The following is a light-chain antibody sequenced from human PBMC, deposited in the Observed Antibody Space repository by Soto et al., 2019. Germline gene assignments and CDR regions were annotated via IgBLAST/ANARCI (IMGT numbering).Light chain of an antibody. CDR1: QSVSSSY. CDR2: GAS. J-gene: IGKJ2*01. V-gene: IGKV3-20*01. Sequence: EVVLTQSPVTLSLSPGERATLSCRASQSVSSSYLAWYQQKPGQAPRLLIYGASSRATGIPDRFSGSGSGTDFPLTISRLEPEDFAVYYCQQYDTSIWAYTFGQGNKLEIK. CDR3: QQYDTSIWAYT.